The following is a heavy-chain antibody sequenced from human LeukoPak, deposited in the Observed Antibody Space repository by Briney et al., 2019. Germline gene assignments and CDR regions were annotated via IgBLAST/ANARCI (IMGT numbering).Heavy chain of an antibody. V-gene: IGHV3-21*01. Sequence: TGGSLRLSCAASGFTVSSDYMSWVRQAPGKGLEWVSSISSTSSYIYYTESVKGRFTIYRDNAKNSLSLQMNSLRAEDTAVYYCARDLKYYDSSGFDYWGQGTLVTVSS. CDR3: ARDLKYYDSSGFDY. CDR1: GFTVSSDY. D-gene: IGHD3-22*01. J-gene: IGHJ4*02. CDR2: ISSTSSYI.